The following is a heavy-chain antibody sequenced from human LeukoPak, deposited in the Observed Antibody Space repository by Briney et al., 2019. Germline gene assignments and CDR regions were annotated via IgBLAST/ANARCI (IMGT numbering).Heavy chain of an antibody. V-gene: IGHV4-59*01. CDR2: IYYSGST. D-gene: IGHD1-26*01. CDR1: GGSISSYY. Sequence: SETLSLTCTVSGGSISSYYWSWIRQPPGKGLEWIGYIYYSGSTNYNPSLRSRVTISVDTSKNQFSLKLSSVTAADTAVYYCASDPLVVGAIAYWGQGTLVTVSS. J-gene: IGHJ4*02. CDR3: ASDPLVVGAIAY.